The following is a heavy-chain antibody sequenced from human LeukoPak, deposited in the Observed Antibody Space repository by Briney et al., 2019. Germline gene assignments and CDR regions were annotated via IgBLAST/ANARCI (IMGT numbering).Heavy chain of an antibody. D-gene: IGHD3-3*01. Sequence: GGSLRLSCAASGFTFSSYGMHWVRQAPGKGLEWVAVISYDGSNKYYADSVKGRFTISRDNSKNTLYLQMNSLRAEDTAVYYCAKEGVVEYYDFWSGYYLDYWGQGTLVTVSS. CDR2: ISYDGSNK. CDR3: AKEGVVEYYDFWSGYYLDY. J-gene: IGHJ4*02. CDR1: GFTFSSYG. V-gene: IGHV3-30*12.